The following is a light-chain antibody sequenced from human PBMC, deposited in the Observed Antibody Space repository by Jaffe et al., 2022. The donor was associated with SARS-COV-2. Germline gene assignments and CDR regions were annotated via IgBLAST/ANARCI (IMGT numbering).Light chain of an antibody. CDR3: NTRDTSGVHWV. CDR1: SLRSYF. Sequence: SSELTQDPAVSVPLGQTVRITCQGDSLRSYFASWYQQRPGQAPVLVIYGRNRRPSGIPDRFSGSSSGDTASLTIAGAQAEDEADFYCNTRDTSGVHWVFGGGTKLTVL. V-gene: IGLV3-19*01. CDR2: GRN. J-gene: IGLJ3*02.